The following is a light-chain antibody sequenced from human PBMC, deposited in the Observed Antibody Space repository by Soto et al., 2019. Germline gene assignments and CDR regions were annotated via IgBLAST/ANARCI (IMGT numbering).Light chain of an antibody. J-gene: IGKJ1*01. CDR1: QSVRSN. CDR2: GVS. V-gene: IGKV3-15*01. CDR3: QQYNSWPPT. Sequence: EILMTQSPATLSVSPGERATLSCRASQSVRSNLAWYQQKPGQAPRLLIYGVSTRATGIPARFSGSGSGTEFTLTISSLQSEDFAVYCCQQYNSWPPTFGQGTKV.